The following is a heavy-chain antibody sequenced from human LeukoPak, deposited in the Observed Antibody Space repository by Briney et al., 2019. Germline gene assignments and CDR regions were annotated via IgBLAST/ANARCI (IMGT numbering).Heavy chain of an antibody. D-gene: IGHD2-15*01. CDR2: IYYSGST. Sequence: SETLSLTCTVSGGSISSYYWSWIRQPPGKGLEWIGYIYYSGSTNYNPSLKSRATISVDTSKNQSSLKLSSVTAADTAVYYCARSETYCSGGSCYAFDIWGQGTMVTVSS. CDR3: ARSETYCSGGSCYAFDI. V-gene: IGHV4-59*08. J-gene: IGHJ3*02. CDR1: GGSISSYY.